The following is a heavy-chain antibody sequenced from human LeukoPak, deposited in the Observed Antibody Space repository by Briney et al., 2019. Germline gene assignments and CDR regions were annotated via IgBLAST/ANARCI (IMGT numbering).Heavy chain of an antibody. D-gene: IGHD6-6*01. CDR3: ARQYAARPDFDY. CDR2: IDYSGNT. V-gene: IGHV4-39*01. Sequence: SETLSLTCTVSGGSIGSSDYYWGWIRQPPGKGLAWIGSIDYSGNTYHNPSLMSRVTMSVDTSKNQFSLKLSSVTAADTSVYYCARQYAARPDFDYWGQGTLVIVSS. CDR1: GGSIGSSDYY. J-gene: IGHJ4*02.